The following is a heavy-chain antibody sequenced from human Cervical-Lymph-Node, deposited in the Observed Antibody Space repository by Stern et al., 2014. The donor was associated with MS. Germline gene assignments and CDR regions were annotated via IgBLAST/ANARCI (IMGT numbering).Heavy chain of an antibody. J-gene: IGHJ6*02. CDR1: GASISIGGFS. Sequence: QLQLQESGSGLVKPSQTLSLTCAVSGASISIGGFSWSWIRQPPGKGLEWIGFIYHSGKTYYNPSLKSRVTISIDRSKNHFSLRLNSVTAADTAVYYCARSSDYGDYGANYYGMDVWGQGTTVTVSS. V-gene: IGHV4-30-2*01. CDR3: ARSSDYGDYGANYYGMDV. D-gene: IGHD4-17*01. CDR2: IYHSGKT.